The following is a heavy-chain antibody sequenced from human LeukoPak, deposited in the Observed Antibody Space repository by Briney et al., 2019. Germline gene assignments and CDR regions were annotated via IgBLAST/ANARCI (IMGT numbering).Heavy chain of an antibody. CDR3: ARGQYHLLYWYFDL. CDR1: SGSISYHY. V-gene: IGHV4-4*07. D-gene: IGHD2-2*01. CDR2: IYSSGST. Sequence: PSETLSLTCTISSGSISYHYWNWIRQPAGKGLEWIGRIYSSGSTNYNPSLKSRVTMSVDTSKNQFSLKLSSVTAADTAVYYCARGQYHLLYWYFDLWGRGTLVTVSS. J-gene: IGHJ2*01.